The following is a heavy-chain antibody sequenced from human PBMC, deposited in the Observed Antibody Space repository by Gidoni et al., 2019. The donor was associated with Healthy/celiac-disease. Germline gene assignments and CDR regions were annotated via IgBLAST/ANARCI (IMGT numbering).Heavy chain of an antibody. CDR1: GFSLSTSGVG. Sequence: QITLKESGPTLVKPTQTLTLTCTFSGFSLSTSGVGVGWIRQPPGKALEWLALIYWDEDKRYSPSLKSRLTITKDTSKNQVVLTMTNMDPVDTATYYCAHLGGSGWPPYFDYWGQGTLVTVSS. CDR2: IYWDEDK. V-gene: IGHV2-5*02. J-gene: IGHJ4*02. D-gene: IGHD6-19*01. CDR3: AHLGGSGWPPYFDY.